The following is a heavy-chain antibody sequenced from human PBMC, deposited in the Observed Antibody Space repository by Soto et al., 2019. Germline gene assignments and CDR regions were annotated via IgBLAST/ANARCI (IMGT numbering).Heavy chain of an antibody. V-gene: IGHV4-39*01. CDR1: GGSISSSSYY. CDR2: IYYSGST. D-gene: IGHD2-15*01. J-gene: IGHJ4*02. CDR3: ARHALGYCSGGSCEIDY. Sequence: SETLSLTCTVSGGSISSSSYYWGWIRQPPGKGLEWIGSIYYSGSTYYNPSLKSRVTISVDTSKNQFSLKLSSVTAADTAVYYCARHALGYCSGGSCEIDYWGQGTLVTVS.